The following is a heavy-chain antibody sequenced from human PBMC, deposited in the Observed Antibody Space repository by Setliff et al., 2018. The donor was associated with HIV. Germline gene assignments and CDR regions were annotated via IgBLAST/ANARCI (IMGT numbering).Heavy chain of an antibody. Sequence: ASVKVSCKASGGTFSSYGISWVRQAPGQGLEWMGWINTHTGNTNSAQRFQGRVTMTTDTSTSTAYMELRSLRSDDTAVYYCARASYYYDSSGWVDYWGQGTLVTVSS. CDR1: GGTFSSYG. D-gene: IGHD3-22*01. CDR2: INTHTGNT. J-gene: IGHJ4*02. V-gene: IGHV1-18*01. CDR3: ARASYYYDSSGWVDY.